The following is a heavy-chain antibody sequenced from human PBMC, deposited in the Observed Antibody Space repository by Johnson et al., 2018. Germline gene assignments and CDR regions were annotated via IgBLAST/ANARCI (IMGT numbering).Heavy chain of an antibody. V-gene: IGHV3-30*04. D-gene: IGHD5-24*01. CDR2: ISTDGSNK. J-gene: IGHJ6*04. CDR3: ARGGNGYKFYYYYVMDV. CDR1: GFTFSSYA. Sequence: QVQLVESGGGVVQPGRSRRLSCAASGFTFSSYAMHWVREAPGKGLQWVAVISTDGSNKYYADSVKGRFTISRDNSKNTLYLQMNSLRAEDTAVYFCARGGNGYKFYYYYVMDVWGKGSTVTVSS.